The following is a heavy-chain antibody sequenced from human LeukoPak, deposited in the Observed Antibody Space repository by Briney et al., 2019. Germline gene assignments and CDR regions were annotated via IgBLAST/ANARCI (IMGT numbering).Heavy chain of an antibody. CDR1: GGSISNYY. D-gene: IGHD3-16*01. V-gene: IGHV4-59*08. Sequence: SETLSLTCTVSGGSISNYYWTWIRQPPGKGLEWIGYIYNSRSTKYNPSLESRATISVDASKTQFSLKLNSVTAADTAVYYCARRNVLTEGEALDIWGQGTMVTVSS. CDR3: ARRNVLTEGEALDI. CDR2: IYNSRST. J-gene: IGHJ3*02.